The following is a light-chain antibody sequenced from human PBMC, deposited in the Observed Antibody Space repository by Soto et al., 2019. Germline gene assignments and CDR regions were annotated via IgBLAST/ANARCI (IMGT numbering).Light chain of an antibody. CDR2: LGS. CDR3: MQALQTPKT. CDR1: QSLLHSNGYNY. J-gene: IGKJ1*01. Sequence: DIVMTQSPLSLPVTPGEPASISCRSSQSLLHSNGYNYLDWDLQKTGQSPQLLSYLGSNRASGVPDRFSGIESGTDFKLKISRVEAEDVGVYYCMQALQTPKTFGQGTKVEIK. V-gene: IGKV2-28*01.